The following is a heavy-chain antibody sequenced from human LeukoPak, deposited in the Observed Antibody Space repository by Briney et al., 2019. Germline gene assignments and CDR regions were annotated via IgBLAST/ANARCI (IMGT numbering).Heavy chain of an antibody. CDR1: GYSFDYYW. CDR3: ARVGSVTNFGVVSYYFDY. J-gene: IGHJ4*02. CDR2: IYPDDSDS. D-gene: IGHD3-3*01. V-gene: IGHV5-51*01. Sequence: GESLKISCKASGYSFDYYWIAWGRQMPGKGLEWMGIIYPDDSDSTYSPSFQGQVTISVDKSINTAYLQWSSLKAANTAIDYCARVGSVTNFGVVSYYFDYWGQGTLVTVSS.